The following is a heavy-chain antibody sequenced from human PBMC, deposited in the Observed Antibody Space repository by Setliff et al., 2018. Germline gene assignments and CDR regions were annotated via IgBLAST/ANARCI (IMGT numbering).Heavy chain of an antibody. D-gene: IGHD6-13*01. CDR2: ISAYNGNT. CDR1: GYTFTSYG. J-gene: IGHJ4*02. Sequence: GASVKVSCKASGYTFTSYGISWVRQAPGQGLEWMGWISAYNGNTNYAQKLQGRVTMATDTSTSTAYMELRSLRSDDTAIYYCARGGGAGGAAGTGGDYWGQGTLVTVSS. V-gene: IGHV1-18*01. CDR3: ARGGGAGGAAGTGGDY.